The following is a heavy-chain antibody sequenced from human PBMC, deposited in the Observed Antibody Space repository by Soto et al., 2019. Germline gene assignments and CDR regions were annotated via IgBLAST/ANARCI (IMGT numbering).Heavy chain of an antibody. V-gene: IGHV4-31*03. D-gene: IGHD4-17*01. CDR2: IYYSGST. Sequence: SETLSLTCTVSGGSISSGGYYWSWIRRHPGKGLEWIGYIYYSGSTYYNPSLKSRVTISVDTSKNQFSLKLSSVTAADTAVYYCARGLNVDYGDYDLVSNWFDPWGQGIQVTVSS. CDR3: ARGLNVDYGDYDLVSNWFDP. J-gene: IGHJ5*02. CDR1: GGSISSGGYY.